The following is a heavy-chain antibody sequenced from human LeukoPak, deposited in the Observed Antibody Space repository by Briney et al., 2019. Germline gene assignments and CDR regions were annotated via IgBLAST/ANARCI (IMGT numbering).Heavy chain of an antibody. CDR2: MNPNSGRS. CDR3: TRDHTSYYTMDV. V-gene: IGHV1-8*01. D-gene: IGHD2-2*02. Sequence: EASVKVSCKASGYDFITFDINWVRQAPGQGLEWMGWMNPNSGRSGLAQKFQGTVTMTRDTSINTAYMEVRNLRFEDSAVYYCTRDHTSYYTMDVWGQGTAVTVSS. CDR1: GYDFITFD. J-gene: IGHJ6*02.